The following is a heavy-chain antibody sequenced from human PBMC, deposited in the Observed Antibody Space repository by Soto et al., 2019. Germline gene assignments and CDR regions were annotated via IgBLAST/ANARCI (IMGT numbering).Heavy chain of an antibody. V-gene: IGHV2-5*02. D-gene: IGHD6-6*01. CDR3: AHTIASSSSRGETPTGGMDV. J-gene: IGHJ6*02. CDR1: GFSLSTSGVG. CDR2: IYWDDDK. Sequence: QITLKESGPTLVKPTQTLTLTCTFSGFSLSTSGVGVGWIRQPPGKALEWLALIYWDDDKRYSPSLKSRLTITKYTSKNQVVLTMASMDPVDIAPYFCAHTIASSSSRGETPTGGMDVWGQGKTVTVSS.